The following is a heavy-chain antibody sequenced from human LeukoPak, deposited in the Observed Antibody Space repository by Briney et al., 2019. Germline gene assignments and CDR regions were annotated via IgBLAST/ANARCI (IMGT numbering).Heavy chain of an antibody. Sequence: GGSLRLSCAASGFTFSVYSMNWVRHTPGKGLEWVSYITSDSRTIYYADSVRGRFTISRDNAKKSLYLQLNSLRVDDTAVYYCARSTEWYADYWGQGALVTVSS. V-gene: IGHV3-48*01. J-gene: IGHJ4*02. CDR3: ARSTEWYADY. D-gene: IGHD3-3*01. CDR2: ITSDSRTI. CDR1: GFTFSVYS.